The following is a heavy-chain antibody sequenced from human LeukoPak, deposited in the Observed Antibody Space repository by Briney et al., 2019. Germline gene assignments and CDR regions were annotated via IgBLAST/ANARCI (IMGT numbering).Heavy chain of an antibody. CDR1: GGSISSYY. D-gene: IGHD6-6*01. Sequence: SETLSLTCTVSGGSISSYYWSWIRQPPGKGLEWIGYIYYSGSTNYNPSLKSRVTISVDTSKNQFSLKLSSVTAADTAVYYCERGRAHAAPFYYYYYYMDVWGKGTTVTVSS. CDR3: ERGRAHAAPFYYYYYYMDV. V-gene: IGHV4-59*12. CDR2: IYYSGST. J-gene: IGHJ6*03.